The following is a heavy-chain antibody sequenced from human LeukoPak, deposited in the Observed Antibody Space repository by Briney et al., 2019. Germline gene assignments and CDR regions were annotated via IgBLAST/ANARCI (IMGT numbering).Heavy chain of an antibody. Sequence: SETLSLTCTVSGGSISSYYWSWLRQPPGKGLEWIGYIYYSGSTNYNPSLKSRVTISVDTSKNQFSLKLSSVTAADTAVYYCARTVRGVFDYWGQGTLVTVSS. D-gene: IGHD3-10*01. J-gene: IGHJ4*02. CDR1: GGSISSYY. V-gene: IGHV4-59*01. CDR2: IYYSGST. CDR3: ARTVRGVFDY.